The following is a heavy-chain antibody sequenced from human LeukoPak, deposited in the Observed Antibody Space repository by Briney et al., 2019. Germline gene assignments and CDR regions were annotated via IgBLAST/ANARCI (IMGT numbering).Heavy chain of an antibody. CDR2: IRVYNGNT. CDR1: GYTFTSYG. CDR3: ARVSGSYFDAFDI. Sequence: VASVKVSCKASGYTFTSYGISWVRQAPGQGLEWMGWIRVYNGNTNYAQKFQGRVTITTDESTSTAYMELSSLRSEDTAVYYCARVSGSYFDAFDIWGQGTMVTVSS. V-gene: IGHV1-18*01. J-gene: IGHJ3*02. D-gene: IGHD1-26*01.